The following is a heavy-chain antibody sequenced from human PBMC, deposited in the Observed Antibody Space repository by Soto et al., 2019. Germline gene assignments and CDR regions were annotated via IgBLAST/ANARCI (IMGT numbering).Heavy chain of an antibody. V-gene: IGHV1-8*01. CDR3: ASIDYGDCQDAFDI. D-gene: IGHD4-17*01. Sequence: QVQLVQSGAEVKKPGASVKVSCKASGYTFTSYDINWVRQATGQGLEWMGWMNPNSGNTGYAQKFQGRVTMTRNTSISKAYMELSSLRSEDTAVYYCASIDYGDCQDAFDIWGQGTMVTVSS. J-gene: IGHJ3*02. CDR2: MNPNSGNT. CDR1: GYTFTSYD.